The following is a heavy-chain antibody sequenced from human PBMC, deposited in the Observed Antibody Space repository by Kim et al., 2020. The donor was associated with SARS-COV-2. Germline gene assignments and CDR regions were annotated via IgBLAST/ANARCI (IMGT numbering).Heavy chain of an antibody. CDR3: AKGVWQSTGTYFYCLDV. CDR2: ISSTGGVT. V-gene: IGHV3-23*01. D-gene: IGHD2-21*01. CDR1: GFTFSDYA. Sequence: GGSLRLSCAASGFTFSDYAISWVRQAPGKGLEWVAGISSTGGVTYYGDSMRGRFGVSRDNSGNTVFLQMNSLTVADTAAYFCAKGVWQSTGTYFYCLDVWGHGTTVIVSS. J-gene: IGHJ6*02.